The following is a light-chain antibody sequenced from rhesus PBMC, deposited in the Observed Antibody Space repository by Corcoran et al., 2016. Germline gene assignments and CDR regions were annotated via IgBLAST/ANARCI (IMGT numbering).Light chain of an antibody. CDR3: SSYVATNSYI. CDR2: EVS. Sequence: QAALTQPPSVSGSPGQSVTISCTGTSSDIGSFNYVSWYQQLPDTAPKLLIYEVSRRPSGVSDRFSGSKSGITASLPISGLQTDDDADYYCSSYVATNSYIFGSGTRLTVL. V-gene: IGLV2-32*02. J-gene: IGLJ1*01. CDR1: SSDIGSFNY.